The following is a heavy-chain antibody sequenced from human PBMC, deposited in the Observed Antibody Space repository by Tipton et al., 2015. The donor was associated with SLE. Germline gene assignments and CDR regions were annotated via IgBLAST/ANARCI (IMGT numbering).Heavy chain of an antibody. D-gene: IGHD1-7*01. Sequence: TLSLTCSVAGLSMTTRPWWTWVRQPPGKGLEWIGNIYYSGSTNYSPSLKSRVSISIHTSRNQFSLRLSSVTAADTAVYYCARDGVKLELRSGNYYYYGKDVWGQGTTVIVSS. CDR2: IYYSGST. V-gene: IGHV4-4*02. J-gene: IGHJ6*02. CDR3: ARDGVKLELRSGNYYYYGKDV. CDR1: GLSMTTRPW.